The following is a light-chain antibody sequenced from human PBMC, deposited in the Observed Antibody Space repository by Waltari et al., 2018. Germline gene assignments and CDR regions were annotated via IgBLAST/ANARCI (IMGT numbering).Light chain of an antibody. CDR3: MQGTHWPPET. V-gene: IGKV2-30*01. J-gene: IGKJ2*01. Sequence: DVVMTQSPLSLPVTLGQPASISCRSSHSLVYSDGNTSLNWFQQRPGQSPRRLIYKVSNRDSGVPDRFSGSGSGTDFTLKISRVEAEDVGVYYCMQGTHWPPETFCQGTKLEIK. CDR2: KVS. CDR1: HSLVYSDGNTS.